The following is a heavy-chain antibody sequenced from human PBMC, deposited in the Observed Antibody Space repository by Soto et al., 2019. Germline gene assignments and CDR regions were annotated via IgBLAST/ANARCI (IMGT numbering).Heavy chain of an antibody. CDR1: GGTFSSYA. J-gene: IGHJ5*02. Sequence: QVQLVQSGAEVKKPGSSVKVSCKASGGTFSSYAISWVRQAPGRGLEWMGGIIPIFGTANYAQKFQGRVTITADESTSTAYMELSSLRSEDTAVYYCARDLGIGSYFGVVGPNWFDPWGQGTLVTVSS. CDR3: ARDLGIGSYFGVVGPNWFDP. CDR2: IIPIFGTA. V-gene: IGHV1-69*12. D-gene: IGHD1-26*01.